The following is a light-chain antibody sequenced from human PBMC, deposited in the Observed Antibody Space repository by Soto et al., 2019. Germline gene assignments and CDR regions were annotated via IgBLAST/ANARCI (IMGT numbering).Light chain of an antibody. V-gene: IGKV3-20*01. Sequence: EIVLTQSPGTLSLSPGERATLSCRASQSVNSNYLAWYQQKPGQAPRLLIYGASGRATGIPDRFSGNGSGTDFTLPITRLEPEDFAVYYCQQYGSSPTSTFGQGPKLEIK. CDR2: GAS. CDR1: QSVNSNY. CDR3: QQYGSSPTST. J-gene: IGKJ1*01.